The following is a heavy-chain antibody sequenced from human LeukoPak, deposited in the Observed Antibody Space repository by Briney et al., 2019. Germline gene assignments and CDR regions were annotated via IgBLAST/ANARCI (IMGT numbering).Heavy chain of an antibody. CDR1: GFTFSGYW. CDR3: ARDKAVGPTLLDY. V-gene: IGHV3-7*01. D-gene: IGHD1-26*01. J-gene: IGHJ4*02. Sequence: GGSLRLSCAASGFTFSGYWMSWVRQAPGKGPEWVANIKQDGSEIYYVDSVKGRFTISRDNAKNSLYLQMNSLRAEDTAVYYCARDKAVGPTLLDYWGQGTLVTVSS. CDR2: IKQDGSEI.